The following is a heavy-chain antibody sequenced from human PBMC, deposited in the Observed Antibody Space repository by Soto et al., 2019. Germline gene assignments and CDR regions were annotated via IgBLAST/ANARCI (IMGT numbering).Heavy chain of an antibody. V-gene: IGHV4-31*03. D-gene: IGHD1-26*01. Sequence: LALTCTVSGGSISSGGYYWSWIRQHPGKGLEWIGYIYYSGSTYYNPSLKSRVTISVDTSKNQFSLKLSSVTAADTAVYYCARDGRRALIGDYYYGMDVWGQGTTVTVSS. CDR1: GGSISSGGYY. CDR2: IYYSGST. CDR3: ARDGRRALIGDYYYGMDV. J-gene: IGHJ6*02.